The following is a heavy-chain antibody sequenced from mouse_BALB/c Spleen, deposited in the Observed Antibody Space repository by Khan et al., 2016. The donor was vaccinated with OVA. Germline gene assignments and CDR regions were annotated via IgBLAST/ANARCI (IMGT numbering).Heavy chain of an antibody. CDR1: GFNIKDTY. CDR2: IDPANGNS. Sequence: EVQLQESGAELVKPGASVRLSCTASGFNIKDTYLHWWKQRPEQGLEWIGRIDPANGNSTYDPKFQVQATITADTYSNPAYLQLSSLTSEDTAVYYCARNDGHDVDYWGQGTTLTVSS. V-gene: IGHV14-3*02. D-gene: IGHD2-2*01. J-gene: IGHJ2*01. CDR3: ARNDGHDVDY.